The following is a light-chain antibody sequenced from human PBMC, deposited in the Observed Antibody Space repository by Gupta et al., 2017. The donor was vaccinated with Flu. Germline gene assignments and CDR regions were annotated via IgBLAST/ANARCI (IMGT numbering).Light chain of an antibody. CDR2: VYSDGSQ. CDR1: DDHSNDA. CDR3: QTWGGGIRL. V-gene: IGLV4-69*02. J-gene: IGLJ3*02. Sequence: VKITCTLNDDHSNDAIAWHQQLPGEGPRFLMRVYSDGSQSTNDGVPDRFSGSSSGADRHLTISSLRPEDEAYYYCQTWGGGIRLFGGGTKLTVL.